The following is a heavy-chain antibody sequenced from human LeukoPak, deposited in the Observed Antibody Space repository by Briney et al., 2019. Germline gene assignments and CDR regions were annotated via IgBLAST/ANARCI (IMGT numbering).Heavy chain of an antibody. CDR3: AKGLAVAGHFDY. CDR1: GFTFSSYG. Sequence: GRSLRLSCAASGFTFSSYGMHWVRQAPGKGLEGVAVIWYEGSNKYYADSVKGRFTISRDNSKNTLYLQMNSLRAEDTAVYYCAKGLAVAGHFDYWGQGTLVTVSS. J-gene: IGHJ4*02. D-gene: IGHD6-19*01. V-gene: IGHV3-33*06. CDR2: IWYEGSNK.